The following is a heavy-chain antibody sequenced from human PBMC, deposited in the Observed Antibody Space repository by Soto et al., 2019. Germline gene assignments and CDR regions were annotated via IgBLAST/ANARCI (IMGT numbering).Heavy chain of an antibody. V-gene: IGHV3-23*01. CDR3: SKIPDYDILTGYKTYFDY. Sequence: GGSLRLSCAASGFTFSSYAMSWVRQAPGKGLEWVSAISGSGGSTYYADSVKGRFTISRDNSKNTLYLQMNSLRAEDTAVYYWSKIPDYDILTGYKTYFDYWGQGTLVTVSS. D-gene: IGHD3-9*01. CDR1: GFTFSSYA. CDR2: ISGSGGST. J-gene: IGHJ4*02.